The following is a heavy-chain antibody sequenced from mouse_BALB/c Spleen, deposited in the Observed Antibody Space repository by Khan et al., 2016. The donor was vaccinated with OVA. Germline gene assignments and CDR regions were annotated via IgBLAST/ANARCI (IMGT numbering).Heavy chain of an antibody. V-gene: IGHV1S135*01. CDR1: GYSFTSYY. J-gene: IGHJ3*01. D-gene: IGHD2-2*01. Sequence: VQLQQSGPELMKPGASVKISCKASGYSFTSYYIHWVIQSHGKSLEWIGYIDPFSGDTTYNQKSKGRATLTVDKSSSTAYIHLSNLTSEDSAVYYCTRHGYVAWFTYWGQGTLVTVSA. CDR2: IDPFSGDT. CDR3: TRHGYVAWFTY.